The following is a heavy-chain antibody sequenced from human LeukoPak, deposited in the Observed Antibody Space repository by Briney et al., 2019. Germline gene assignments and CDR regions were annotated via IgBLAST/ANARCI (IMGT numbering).Heavy chain of an antibody. J-gene: IGHJ3*02. CDR3: ARDNDYGDYVWDAFDI. D-gene: IGHD4-17*01. CDR1: GFTFSSYW. Sequence: PGGSLRLSCAASGFTFSSYWMSWVRQAPGKGLEGVANIKQDGSEKYYVDSVEGRFTISRDNAKNSLYLQMNSLRAEDTAVYYCARDNDYGDYVWDAFDIWGQGTMVTVSS. CDR2: IKQDGSEK. V-gene: IGHV3-7*01.